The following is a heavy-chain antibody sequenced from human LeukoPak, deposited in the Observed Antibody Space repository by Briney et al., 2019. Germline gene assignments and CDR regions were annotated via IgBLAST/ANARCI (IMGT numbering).Heavy chain of an antibody. CDR2: IYPGDSDT. CDR3: ARLGCTDGICYTAEFFQH. V-gene: IGHV5-51*01. Sequence: GESLKISCKGSGYSFTSYWIGWVRQMPGKGLEWMGIIYPGDSDTKYSPSFQGQVTISADKSISTAYLQWSSLKASDTAMYYCARLGCTDGICYTAEFFQHWGQGTLVTVSS. J-gene: IGHJ1*01. D-gene: IGHD2-8*01. CDR1: GYSFTSYW.